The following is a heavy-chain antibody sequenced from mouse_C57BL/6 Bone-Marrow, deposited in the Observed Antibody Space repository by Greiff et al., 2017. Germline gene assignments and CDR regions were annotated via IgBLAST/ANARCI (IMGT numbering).Heavy chain of an antibody. V-gene: IGHV1-76*01. CDR3: ARWDYSNWYFDV. Sequence: VQLQQSGAELVRPGASVKLSCKASGYTFTDYYINWVKQRPGQGLEWIARIYPGSGNTYYNEKFKGKATLTAEKSSSTAYMQLSSLTSEDSAVYCCARWDYSNWYFDVWGTGTTVTVSS. CDR2: IYPGSGNT. D-gene: IGHD2-5*01. CDR1: GYTFTDYY. J-gene: IGHJ1*03.